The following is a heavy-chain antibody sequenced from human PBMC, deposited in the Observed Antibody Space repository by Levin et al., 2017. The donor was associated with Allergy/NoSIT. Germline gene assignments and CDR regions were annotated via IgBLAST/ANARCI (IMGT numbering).Heavy chain of an antibody. Sequence: NAGGSLRLSCAASGFTFSSYSMNWVRQAPGKGLEWVSSISSSSSYIYYADSVKGRFTISRDNDKNSLYLQMNSLRAEDTAVYYCARVLWDSGECFDYWGQGTLVTVSS. CDR1: GFTFSSYS. CDR2: ISSSSSYI. CDR3: ARVLWDSGECFDY. J-gene: IGHJ4*02. D-gene: IGHD1-26*01. V-gene: IGHV3-21*01.